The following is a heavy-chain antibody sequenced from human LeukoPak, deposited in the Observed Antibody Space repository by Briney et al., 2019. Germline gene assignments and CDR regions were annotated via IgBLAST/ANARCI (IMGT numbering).Heavy chain of an antibody. V-gene: IGHV4-59*01. D-gene: IGHD3-10*01. CDR3: ARTSRHFYGSGSNLTPWPADMDV. CDR2: IYYSGST. Sequence: SKTLSLTCTVSGGSNNSYYWTWIRQPPGKGLEWIGYIYYSGSTHYNPSLNSRVTISMGTSKNHFSLKLSSVTAADTAIYYCARTSRHFYGSGSNLTPWPADMDVWGQGTKVTVSS. J-gene: IGHJ6*02. CDR1: GGSNNSYY.